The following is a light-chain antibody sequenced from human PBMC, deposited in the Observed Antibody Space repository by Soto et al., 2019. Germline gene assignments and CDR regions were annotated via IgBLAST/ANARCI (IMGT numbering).Light chain of an antibody. CDR1: SSDVGGYNY. CDR2: EVT. J-gene: IGLJ3*02. CDR3: CSYAGNFIWV. V-gene: IGLV2-14*01. Sequence: QSALTQPASVSGSPGQSITISCTGTSSDVGGYNYVSWYQQHPGKAPKLVIYEVTKRPSGVSNRFSGSKSGNTASLTISGLQAEDEGDYYCCSYAGNFIWVFGGGTKVTVL.